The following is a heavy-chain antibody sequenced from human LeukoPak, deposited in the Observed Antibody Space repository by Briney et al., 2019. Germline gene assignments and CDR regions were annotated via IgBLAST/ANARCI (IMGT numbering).Heavy chain of an antibody. J-gene: IGHJ6*03. CDR1: GGSISSSSYY. Sequence: SETLSLTCTVSGGSISSSSYYWGWIRQPPGKGLEWIGSIYYSGSTYYNPSLKSRVTISVDTSKNQFSLKLSSVTAADTAVYYCARARGNPRGYSYGSSGRGPVSHYYMDVWGKGTTVTVSS. CDR2: IYYSGST. D-gene: IGHD5-18*01. V-gene: IGHV4-39*07. CDR3: ARARGNPRGYSYGSSGRGPVSHYYMDV.